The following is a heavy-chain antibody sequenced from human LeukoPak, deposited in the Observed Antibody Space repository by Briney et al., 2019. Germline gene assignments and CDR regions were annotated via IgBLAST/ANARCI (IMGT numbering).Heavy chain of an antibody. V-gene: IGHV1-69*13. J-gene: IGHJ4*02. CDR1: GYTFTSYG. CDR2: IIPIFGTA. D-gene: IGHD2-2*01. CDR3: ASRYCSSTSCYYLYYFDY. Sequence: EASVKVSCKASGYTFTSYGLSWVRQAPGQGLEWMGGIIPIFGTANYAQKFQGRVTITADESTSTAYMELSSLRSEDTAVYYCASRYCSSTSCYYLYYFDYRGQGTLVTVSS.